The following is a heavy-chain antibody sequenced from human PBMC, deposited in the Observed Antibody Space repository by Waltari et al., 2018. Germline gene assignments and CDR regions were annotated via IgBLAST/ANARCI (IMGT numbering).Heavy chain of an antibody. CDR2: IYYSGST. Sequence: QLQLQESGPGLVKPSETLSLTCTVSGASISSSSYYRGWIRQPPGKGLEWIGSIYYSGSTYYNPSLKSRVTISVDTSKNQFSLKLSSVTAADTAVYYCARINSYSSSSGRFDPWGQGTLVTVSS. CDR3: ARINSYSSSSGRFDP. CDR1: GASISSSSYY. D-gene: IGHD6-6*01. J-gene: IGHJ5*02. V-gene: IGHV4-39*01.